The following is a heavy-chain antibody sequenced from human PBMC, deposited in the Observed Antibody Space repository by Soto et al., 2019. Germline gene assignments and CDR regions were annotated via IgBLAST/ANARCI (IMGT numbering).Heavy chain of an antibody. CDR1: GFTFSSYS. Sequence: EVQLVESGGGSVQPGGSLRLSCAASGFTFSSYSMNWVRQAPGKGLEWVSYISSSSSTIYYADSVKGRFTISRDNAKNSLYLQMNSLRDEDTAVYYCARVGIAVAGTGIDYWGQGTLVTVSS. D-gene: IGHD6-19*01. CDR2: ISSSSSTI. CDR3: ARVGIAVAGTGIDY. V-gene: IGHV3-48*02. J-gene: IGHJ4*02.